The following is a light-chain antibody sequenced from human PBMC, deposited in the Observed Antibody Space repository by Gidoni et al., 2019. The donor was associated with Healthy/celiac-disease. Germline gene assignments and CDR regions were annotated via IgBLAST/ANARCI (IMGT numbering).Light chain of an antibody. Sequence: DIQMTQSPSSLSASVGDRVTITCRASQSISSWLAWYQQKPGKAPKLLIYKASSLESGVPSRFSGSGSGTEFTLTISSLQPDVFATYYCQQYNSYSPTFGGGTKVEIK. CDR3: QQYNSYSPT. CDR2: KAS. V-gene: IGKV1-5*03. CDR1: QSISSW. J-gene: IGKJ4*01.